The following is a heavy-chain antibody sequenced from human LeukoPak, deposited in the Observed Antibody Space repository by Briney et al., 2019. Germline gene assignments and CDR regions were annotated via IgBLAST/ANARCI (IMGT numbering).Heavy chain of an antibody. Sequence: GGTLRLSCAASGFTFSSYGMSWVRQAPGKGLEWVSAISGSGGSTYYADSVKGRFTISRDNSKNTLYLQMNSLRAEDTAMYYCARELREHGVFDIWGQGTMVTVSS. J-gene: IGHJ3*02. CDR3: ARELREHGVFDI. CDR2: ISGSGGST. CDR1: GFTFSSYG. V-gene: IGHV3-23*01. D-gene: IGHD1-26*01.